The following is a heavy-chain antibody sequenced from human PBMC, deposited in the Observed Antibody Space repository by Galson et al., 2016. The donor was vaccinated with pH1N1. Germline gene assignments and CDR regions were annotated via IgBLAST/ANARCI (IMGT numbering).Heavy chain of an antibody. Sequence: SLRLSCAASGFTFSSYWMSWVRQAPGKGLEWVANIKQDGSEKYYVDSLKGRFTISRDNAKNSLYLQMNSLRAEDTAVYYCTTGILGVWEPSWGQGTLVTVSS. D-gene: IGHD3-3*02. CDR1: GFTFSSYW. CDR3: TTGILGVWEPS. CDR2: IKQDGSEK. V-gene: IGHV3-7*01. J-gene: IGHJ4*02.